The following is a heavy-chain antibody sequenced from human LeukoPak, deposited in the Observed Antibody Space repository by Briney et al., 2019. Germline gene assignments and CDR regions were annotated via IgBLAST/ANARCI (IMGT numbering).Heavy chain of an antibody. D-gene: IGHD2-2*01. CDR1: GFTFSSYG. CDR3: AREKNIVVVPAAPMGAFDI. CDR2: IWYDGGNK. Sequence: GGSLRLSCAASGFTFSSYGMHWVRQAPGKGLEWVAVIWYDGGNKYYADSVKGRFTISRDNSKNTLYLQMNSLRAEDTAVYYCAREKNIVVVPAAPMGAFDIWGQGTMVTVSS. J-gene: IGHJ3*02. V-gene: IGHV3-33*01.